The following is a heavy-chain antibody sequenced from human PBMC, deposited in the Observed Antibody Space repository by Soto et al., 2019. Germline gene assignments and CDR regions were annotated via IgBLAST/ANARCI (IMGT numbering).Heavy chain of an antibody. CDR1: GGSISSYY. J-gene: IGHJ4*02. V-gene: IGHV4-59*08. CDR2: IYYSGST. Sequence: QVQLQESGPGLVKPSETLSLTCTVSGGSISSYYWSWIRQPPGKGLEWIGYIYYSGSTNYNPSLKSRVTISVGTSKIQFSLKLSSVTAADTAVYYCASSSYDFWSGYDYWGQGTLVTVSS. D-gene: IGHD3-3*01. CDR3: ASSSYDFWSGYDY.